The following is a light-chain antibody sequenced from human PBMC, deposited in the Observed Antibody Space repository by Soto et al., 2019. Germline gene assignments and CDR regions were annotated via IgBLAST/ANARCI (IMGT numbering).Light chain of an antibody. CDR1: SSDVGGYKY. Sequence: QYALTQPASVSGSPGQSITISCTGTSSDVGGYKYVSWYQQHPGKAPKLMIYEVSNRPSGVSNRFSGSKSGNTASLTISGLQAEDEADYYCSSYTSSSTLVFGGGTKLTVL. CDR3: SSYTSSSTLV. J-gene: IGLJ3*02. CDR2: EVS. V-gene: IGLV2-14*01.